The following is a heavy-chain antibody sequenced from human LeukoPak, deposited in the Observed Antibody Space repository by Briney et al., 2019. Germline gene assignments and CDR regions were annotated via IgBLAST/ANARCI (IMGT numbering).Heavy chain of an antibody. V-gene: IGHV1-18*01. Sequence: ASVKVSCKASGYTFTSYGISWMRQAPGQGLEWMGWISAYNGNTNYAQKLQGRVTMTTDTSTSTAYMELRSLRSDDTAVYYCARDQWLGPPYYYYYMDVWGKGTTVTVSS. CDR1: GYTFTSYG. CDR3: ARDQWLGPPYYYYYMDV. CDR2: ISAYNGNT. J-gene: IGHJ6*03. D-gene: IGHD6-19*01.